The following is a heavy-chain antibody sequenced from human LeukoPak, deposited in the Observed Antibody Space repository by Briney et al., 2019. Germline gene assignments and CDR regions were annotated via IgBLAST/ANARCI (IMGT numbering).Heavy chain of an antibody. CDR1: GGSISSGNW. D-gene: IGHD6-13*01. CDR3: AIGLVAAGTDY. V-gene: IGHV4-4*02. Sequence: SETLSLTCAVSGGSISSGNWWSWVRQPPGKGLEWIGQIYHSGSTNYNPSLKSRVTISVEKSKNQFSLNLTSVTAADTAVYYCAIGLVAAGTDYWGQGTLVTVSS. J-gene: IGHJ4*02. CDR2: IYHSGST.